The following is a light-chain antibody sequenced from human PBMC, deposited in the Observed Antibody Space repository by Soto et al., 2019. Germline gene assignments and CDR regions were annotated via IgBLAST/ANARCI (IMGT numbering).Light chain of an antibody. CDR2: EVS. CDR1: SSDVGGYNY. J-gene: IGLJ1*01. CDR3: SSYTGSSTPYV. Sequence: QSALTQPASVSGSPGQSITISCTGTSSDVGGYNYVSWYQQLPGKAPKLMIYEVSNRPSGVSNRFSGSKSGNTASLTISGLQAEEEDDYYCSSYTGSSTPYVFGTGTKLTVL. V-gene: IGLV2-14*01.